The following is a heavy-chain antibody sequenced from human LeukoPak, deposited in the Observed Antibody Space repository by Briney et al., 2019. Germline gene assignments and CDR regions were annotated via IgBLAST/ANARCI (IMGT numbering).Heavy chain of an antibody. Sequence: GGSLRLSCATSGFTLSNFWMSWVRQAPGKGLEWVADINQDGSQKYYGDSVKGRFTISRDNAKNSLYLEMNSLSAEDTAVYYCARDRGWLQSDYWGQGALVTVSS. CDR1: GFTLSNFW. CDR2: INQDGSQK. V-gene: IGHV3-7*03. D-gene: IGHD5-24*01. J-gene: IGHJ4*02. CDR3: ARDRGWLQSDY.